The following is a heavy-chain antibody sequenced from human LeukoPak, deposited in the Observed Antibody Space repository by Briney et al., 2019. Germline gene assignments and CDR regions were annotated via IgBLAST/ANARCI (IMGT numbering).Heavy chain of an antibody. J-gene: IGHJ3*02. CDR1: GGSFSGYC. Sequence: SHTLSLTCAVYGGSFSGYCWGWIRQPPGKGLEWIGEINHSGSTNYNPSLKSRVTISVDTSKNQFSLKLSSVTAADTAVYYCARRGLRRVIWGQGTMVTVSS. CDR3: ARRGLRRVI. V-gene: IGHV4-34*01. CDR2: INHSGST. D-gene: IGHD4-17*01.